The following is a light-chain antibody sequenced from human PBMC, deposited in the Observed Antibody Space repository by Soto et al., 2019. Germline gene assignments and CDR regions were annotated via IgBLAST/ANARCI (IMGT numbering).Light chain of an antibody. CDR3: QQYNSYVYT. J-gene: IGKJ2*01. Sequence: DIQMTQSPSTLSASVGDRVTITCRASQSINSWLAWYQQKPGKAPNLLIYKASTLESGVPSRFSGSGSGTEFTLTISSLQPDDFATYYYQQYNSYVYTFGQGTKLEIK. CDR1: QSINSW. CDR2: KAS. V-gene: IGKV1-5*03.